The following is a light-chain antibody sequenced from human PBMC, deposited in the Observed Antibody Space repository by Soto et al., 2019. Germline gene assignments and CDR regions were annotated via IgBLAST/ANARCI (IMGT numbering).Light chain of an antibody. Sequence: QSALTQPASVSGSPGQSITISCTGISSDLGYKFVSWYQQYPGKAPKLIIYDVNNRPSWASDRFSGPKSGNTASLTISGLQAEDEADYYCSSYVVTGTYVFGTGTKVTVL. CDR2: DVN. V-gene: IGLV2-14*03. CDR1: SSDLGYKF. CDR3: SSYVVTGTYV. J-gene: IGLJ1*01.